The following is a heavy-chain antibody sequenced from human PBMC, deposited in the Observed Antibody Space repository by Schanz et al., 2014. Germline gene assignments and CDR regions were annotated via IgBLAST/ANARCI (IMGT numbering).Heavy chain of an antibody. CDR1: GFTFSNFA. Sequence: QVQLVESGGGVVQPGRSLRLSCAASGFTFSNFAIHWVRQAPGKGPEWVAVISYDGSHKDYADSVKGRFTISRDNAKNSLYLEMTSLRGEDTAVYYCARENLNWEAFDIWGQGTVVTVSS. CDR3: ARENLNWEAFDI. J-gene: IGHJ3*02. V-gene: IGHV3-30*04. D-gene: IGHD7-27*01. CDR2: ISYDGSHK.